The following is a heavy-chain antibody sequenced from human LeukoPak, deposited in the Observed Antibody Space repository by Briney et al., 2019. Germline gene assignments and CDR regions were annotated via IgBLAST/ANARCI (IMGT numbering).Heavy chain of an antibody. CDR3: VRHEWNYYYYYVDV. J-gene: IGHJ6*03. D-gene: IGHD3-3*01. CDR1: GGSISSSTHY. Sequence: SETLSLTCTVSGGSISSSTHYWGWIRQPPGKGLEWIGSIYYRGSTYNNPSLKSRVTISVDTSENQFSLKLASVTAADTAMYYCVRHEWNYYYYYVDVWGKGTTVTVSS. CDR2: IYYRGST. V-gene: IGHV4-39*01.